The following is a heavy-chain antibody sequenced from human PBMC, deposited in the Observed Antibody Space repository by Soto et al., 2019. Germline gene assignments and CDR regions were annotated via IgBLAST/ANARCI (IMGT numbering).Heavy chain of an antibody. J-gene: IGHJ5*02. V-gene: IGHV1-2*02. Sequence: QVQLVQSGAEVKKPGASVKVSCKAPRYIFTAYFMHWVRQAPGQGLEWLGWINPNNVATHYGLSFQGRVTMTRDTSISTAYMELSSLRSDDTAVYYCASHDPGARFDPWGQGTLVIVSS. CDR1: RYIFTAYF. CDR3: ASHDPGARFDP. CDR2: INPNNVAT. D-gene: IGHD1-1*01.